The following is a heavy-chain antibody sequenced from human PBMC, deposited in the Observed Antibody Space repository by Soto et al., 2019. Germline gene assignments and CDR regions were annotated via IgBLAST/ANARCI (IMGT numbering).Heavy chain of an antibody. J-gene: IGHJ6*02. CDR3: ARVHRFYDFWSGYYFGRMDV. V-gene: IGHV1-46*01. CDR1: GYTFTSYY. Sequence: ASVKVSCKASGYTFTSYYTHWVRQAPGQGLEWMGIINPSGGSTSYAQKFQGRVTMTRDTSTSTVYMGLSSLRSEDTAVYYCARVHRFYDFWSGYYFGRMDVWGQGTTVTVSS. D-gene: IGHD3-3*01. CDR2: INPSGGST.